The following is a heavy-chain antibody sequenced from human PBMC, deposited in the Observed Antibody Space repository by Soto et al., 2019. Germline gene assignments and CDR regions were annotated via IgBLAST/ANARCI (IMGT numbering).Heavy chain of an antibody. CDR1: GYTFTGYY. J-gene: IGHJ4*02. V-gene: IGHV1-2*04. CDR2: INPNSGGT. CDR3: ARDIAAAADYFDY. D-gene: IGHD6-13*01. Sequence: ASVKVSCKASGYTFTGYYMHWLRQSPGQGLEWMGWINPNSGGTNYAQKFQGWVTMTRDTSISTAYMELSRLRSDDTAVYYCARDIAAAADYFDYWGQGTLVTVSS.